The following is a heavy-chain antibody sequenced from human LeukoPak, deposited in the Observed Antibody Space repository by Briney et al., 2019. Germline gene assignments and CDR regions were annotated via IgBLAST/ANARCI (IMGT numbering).Heavy chain of an antibody. CDR3: AREPPGGYDILTGYYRKGAFDI. CDR1: GFAFSSYE. J-gene: IGHJ3*02. Sequence: GGSLRLSCAASGFAFSSYEMNWVRQAPGKGLEWVSYISSSGSTIYYADSVKGRFTISRDNAKNSLYLQMNSLRAEDTAVYYCAREPPGGYDILTGYYRKGAFDIWGQGTMVTVSS. D-gene: IGHD3-9*01. CDR2: ISSSGSTI. V-gene: IGHV3-48*03.